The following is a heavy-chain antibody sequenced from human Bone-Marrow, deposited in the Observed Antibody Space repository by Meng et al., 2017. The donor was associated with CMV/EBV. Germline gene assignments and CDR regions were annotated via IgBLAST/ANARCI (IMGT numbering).Heavy chain of an antibody. Sequence: SVKVSCKASGGTFSSYAISWVRQAPGQGLEWMGGINPIFGTANYAQKFQGRVTMTRDTSTSTVYMELSSLRSEDTAVYCCARGGYYDSSGYYDVGYWGQGTLATFSS. CDR1: GGTFSSYA. J-gene: IGHJ4*02. D-gene: IGHD3-22*01. V-gene: IGHV1-69*05. CDR3: ARGGYYDSSGYYDVGY. CDR2: INPIFGTA.